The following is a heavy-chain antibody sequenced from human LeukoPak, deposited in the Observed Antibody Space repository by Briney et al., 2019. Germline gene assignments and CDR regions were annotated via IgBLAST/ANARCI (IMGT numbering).Heavy chain of an antibody. V-gene: IGHV4-59*01. CDR1: GGSISSYY. Sequence: SETLSLTCTVSGGSISSYYWNWIRQPPGKGLEWIGYIYYSGSTNYNPSLKSRVTISVDTSKNQFSLKLSSVTAADTAVCYCARGVVIAPQTFDYWGQGTLVTVSS. D-gene: IGHD2-21*01. CDR3: ARGVVIAPQTFDY. J-gene: IGHJ4*02. CDR2: IYYSGST.